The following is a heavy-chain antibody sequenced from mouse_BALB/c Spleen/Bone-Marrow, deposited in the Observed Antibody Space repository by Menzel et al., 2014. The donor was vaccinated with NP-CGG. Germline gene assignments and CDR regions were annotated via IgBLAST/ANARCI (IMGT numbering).Heavy chain of an antibody. CDR2: IDPANANT. D-gene: IGHD2-1*01. CDR3: ALYSGDVMDC. Sequence: EVQLQQSGAELVKPGASVKLSCTASGSNIKDTYMHWVKQRPEQGLEWIGRIDPANANTKYDPKFQGKATITADTSSTTAYLQLSSLTSEDTAVYYCALYSGDVMDCWGQGTSVTVSS. V-gene: IGHV14-3*02. J-gene: IGHJ4*01. CDR1: GSNIKDTY.